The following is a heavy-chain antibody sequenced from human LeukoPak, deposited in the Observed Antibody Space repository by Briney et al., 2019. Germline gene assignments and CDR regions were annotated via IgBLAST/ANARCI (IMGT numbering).Heavy chain of an antibody. CDR1: GGSIGSGCYY. J-gene: IGHJ4*02. CDR2: IYYSGST. V-gene: IGHV4-31*03. CDR3: ARGTREVATIGSFDY. Sequence: SHTLSLTRTVSGGSIGSGCYYWRWLRQHQGKSLQWIGYIYYSGSTYYNPSLKSRVTISVDTSKNQFSLKLSSVTAADTAVYYCARGTREVATIGSFDYWGQGTLVTVSS. D-gene: IGHD5-12*01.